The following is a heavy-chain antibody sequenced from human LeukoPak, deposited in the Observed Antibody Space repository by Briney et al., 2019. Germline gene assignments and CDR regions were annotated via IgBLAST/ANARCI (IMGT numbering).Heavy chain of an antibody. Sequence: GGSLRLSCAASGFTFSSYSMNWVRQAPGKGLEWVSGISWNSGTIGYADSVKGRFTISRDNAKNSLYLQMNSLRVEDTALYYCANQGIAPGVLDIWGQGTRVIVSS. CDR1: GFTFSSYS. D-gene: IGHD6-13*01. CDR3: ANQGIAPGVLDI. CDR2: ISWNSGTI. V-gene: IGHV3-9*01. J-gene: IGHJ3*02.